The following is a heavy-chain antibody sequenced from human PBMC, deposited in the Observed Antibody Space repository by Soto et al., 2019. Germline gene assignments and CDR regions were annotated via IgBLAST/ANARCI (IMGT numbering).Heavy chain of an antibody. CDR2: ISSSTTTI. CDR3: AREDDYYDSSGYYFDY. CDR1: GFTFISYS. Sequence: EVQLVESGGGLVQPGGSLRLSCAASGFTFISYSMNWVRQAPGKGLEWVSYISSSTTTIYYVDSVKGRFTISRDNAKNSLYLQMNSLRDEDTAVYYCAREDDYYDSSGYYFDYWGQGTLVTVSS. V-gene: IGHV3-48*02. J-gene: IGHJ4*02. D-gene: IGHD3-22*01.